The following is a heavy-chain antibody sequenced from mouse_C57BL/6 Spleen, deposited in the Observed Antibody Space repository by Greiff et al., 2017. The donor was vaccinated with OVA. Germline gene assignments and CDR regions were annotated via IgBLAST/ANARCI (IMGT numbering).Heavy chain of an antibody. CDR2: INYDGSST. Sequence: EVQVVESEGGLVQPGSSMKLSCTASGFTFSDYYMAWVRQVPEKGLEWVANINYDGSSTYYLDSLKSRFIISRDNAKNILYLQMSSLKSEDTATYYCARDLWWYFDVWGTGTTVTVSS. CDR3: ARDLWWYFDV. J-gene: IGHJ1*03. V-gene: IGHV5-16*01. CDR1: GFTFSDYY.